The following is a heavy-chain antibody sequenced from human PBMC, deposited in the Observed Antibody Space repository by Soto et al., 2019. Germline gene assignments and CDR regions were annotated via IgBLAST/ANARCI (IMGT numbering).Heavy chain of an antibody. D-gene: IGHD1-26*01. CDR2: ISAYNGNT. V-gene: IGHV1-18*04. CDR1: GYTFTNNY. Sequence: ASVKVSCKASGYTFTNNYVVWVRQAPGQGLEWMGWISAYNGNTNYAQKLQGRVTMTTDTSTSTAYMELRSLRSDDTAVYYCARDREWEGFDYWGQGTLATVSS. CDR3: ARDREWEGFDY. J-gene: IGHJ4*02.